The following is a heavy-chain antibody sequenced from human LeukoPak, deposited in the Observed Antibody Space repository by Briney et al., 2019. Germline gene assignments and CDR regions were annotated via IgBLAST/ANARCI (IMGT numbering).Heavy chain of an antibody. CDR3: AKRGVVIRGILVIGYHQEAYHYDF. CDR2: ISERGGST. V-gene: IGHV3-23*01. J-gene: IGHJ4*02. Sequence: GGSLRLSCVVSGISLSNYGMTWVRQAPGKGLEWVSYISERGGSTAYADSVKGRFTTSRDTSLNTLYLRMNNLRAEDTAVYFCAKRGVVIRGILVIGYHQEAYHYDFWGQGVLVTVSS. CDR1: GISLSNYG. D-gene: IGHD3-10*01.